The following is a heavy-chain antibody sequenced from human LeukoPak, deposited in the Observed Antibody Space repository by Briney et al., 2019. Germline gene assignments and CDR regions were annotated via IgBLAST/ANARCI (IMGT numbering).Heavy chain of an antibody. CDR1: GGSFSGYY. CDR2: INHSGST. Sequence: PSETLSLTCAVYGGSFSGYYWSWIRQPPGKGLEWIGEINHSGSTNYNPSLKGRVTISVDTSKNQFSLKLSSVTAADTAVYYCARGTAVAGIDYWGQRTLVTVSS. V-gene: IGHV4-34*01. J-gene: IGHJ4*02. D-gene: IGHD6-19*01. CDR3: ARGTAVAGIDY.